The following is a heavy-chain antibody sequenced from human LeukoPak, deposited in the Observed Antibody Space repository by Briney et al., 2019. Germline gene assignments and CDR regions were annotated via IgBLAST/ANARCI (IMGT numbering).Heavy chain of an antibody. Sequence: ASVKVSCKASGYTFTSYYIHWVRQAPGQGLEWMGWISAYNGNTKYAQKLQGRVTMTTDTSTSTAYMELRSLRSDDTAVYYCARDRPVGASEYYYYGMDVWGQGTTVTVSS. J-gene: IGHJ6*02. D-gene: IGHD1-26*01. CDR3: ARDRPVGASEYYYYGMDV. CDR1: GYTFTSYY. V-gene: IGHV1-18*04. CDR2: ISAYNGNT.